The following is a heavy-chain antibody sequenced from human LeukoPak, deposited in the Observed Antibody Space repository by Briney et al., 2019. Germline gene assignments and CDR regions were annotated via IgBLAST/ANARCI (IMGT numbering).Heavy chain of an antibody. Sequence: GRSLRLSCAASGFTFSSYGMHWVRQVPGKGLEWVAVIWYDGSNKYYADSVKGRFTISRDNSKNTLYLQMNSLRAEDTAVYYCARDQDGPFDYWGQGTLVTVSS. J-gene: IGHJ4*02. CDR1: GFTFSSYG. D-gene: IGHD5-24*01. CDR3: ARDQDGPFDY. V-gene: IGHV3-33*01. CDR2: IWYDGSNK.